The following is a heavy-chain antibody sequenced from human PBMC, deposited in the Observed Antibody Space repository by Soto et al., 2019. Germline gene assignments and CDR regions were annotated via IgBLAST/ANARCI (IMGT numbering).Heavy chain of an antibody. CDR3: ARVGSGYYDSSGYSYYYYYGMDV. V-gene: IGHV4-34*01. CDR1: GGSFSGYY. CDR2: INHSGST. J-gene: IGHJ6*02. Sequence: QVQLQQWGAGLLKPSETLSLTCAVYGGSFSGYYWSWIRQPPGKGLAWIGEINHSGSTNYNPSLKSRVTISVDTSKNQFSLKLSSVNAADTAVYYCARVGSGYYDSSGYSYYYYYGMDVWGQGTTVTVSS. D-gene: IGHD3-22*01.